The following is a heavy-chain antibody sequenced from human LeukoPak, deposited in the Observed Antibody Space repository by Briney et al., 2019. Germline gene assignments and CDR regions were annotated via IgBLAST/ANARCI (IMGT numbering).Heavy chain of an antibody. D-gene: IGHD4-23*01. V-gene: IGHV1-18*01. Sequence: ASVKVSCTASGYTFTSYGISWVRQAPGQGLEWMGWISAYNGNTNYAQKLQGRVTMTTDTSTSTAYMELRSLRSDDTAVYYCARDPRSYGGKGSQFDYWGQGTLVTVSS. CDR3: ARDPRSYGGKGSQFDY. CDR2: ISAYNGNT. J-gene: IGHJ4*02. CDR1: GYTFTSYG.